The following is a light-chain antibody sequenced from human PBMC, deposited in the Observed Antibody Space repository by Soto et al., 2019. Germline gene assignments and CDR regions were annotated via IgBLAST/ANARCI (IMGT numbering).Light chain of an antibody. V-gene: IGKV3-15*01. CDR1: QSVTSN. CDR3: QQYNDWPPGLT. CDR2: GAS. J-gene: IGKJ4*01. Sequence: EIVLTQSPGTLSLSPGERATLSCRASQSVTSNYLAWYQQKPGQAPRLLIYGASTRATGIPARFSGSGSGRDFTLTISSLESEDFAVYYCQQYNDWPPGLTFGGGTKVDIK.